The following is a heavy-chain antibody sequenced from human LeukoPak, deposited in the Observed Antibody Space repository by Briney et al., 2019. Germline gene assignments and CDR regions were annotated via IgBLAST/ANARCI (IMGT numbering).Heavy chain of an antibody. J-gene: IGHJ1*01. D-gene: IGHD3-3*01. V-gene: IGHV3-23*01. CDR3: AKLPYYDFWSGYSSAEYFQH. Sequence: GGSLRLSCAASGFTFSSYAMSWVRQAPGKGLEWASAISGSGGSTYYADSVKGRFTISRDNSKNTLYLQMNSLRAEDTAVYYCAKLPYYDFWSGYSSAEYFQHWGRGTLVTVSS. CDR1: GFTFSSYA. CDR2: ISGSGGST.